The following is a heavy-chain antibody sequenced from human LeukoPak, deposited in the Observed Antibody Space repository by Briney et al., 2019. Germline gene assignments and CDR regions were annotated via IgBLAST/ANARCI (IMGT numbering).Heavy chain of an antibody. CDR2: INSDGGST. Sequence: PGGSLRLSCAASGFTFSTYWMRWVRQAPGKGLVWVSRINSDGGSTTYADSVKGRFTISRDNAKNMLYLQMNSLRAEDTAVYYCARDRFFGMDVWGQGTTVTVSS. V-gene: IGHV3-74*01. CDR3: ARDRFFGMDV. J-gene: IGHJ6*02. CDR1: GFTFSTYW.